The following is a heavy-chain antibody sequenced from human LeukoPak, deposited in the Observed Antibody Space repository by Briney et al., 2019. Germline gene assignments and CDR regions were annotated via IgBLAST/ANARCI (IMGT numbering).Heavy chain of an antibody. V-gene: IGHV4-31*03. CDR3: ARDSGIMRDYYYYYMDV. J-gene: IGHJ6*03. Sequence: SHTLSLTCTVSGGSISSGGYYWSWIRQHPGKGLEWIGYIYYSGSTYYNPSLKSRVTISVDTSKNQFSLKLSSVTAADTAVYYCARDSGIMRDYYYYYMDVWGKGTTVTVSS. CDR1: GGSISSGGYY. D-gene: IGHD3-16*01. CDR2: IYYSGST.